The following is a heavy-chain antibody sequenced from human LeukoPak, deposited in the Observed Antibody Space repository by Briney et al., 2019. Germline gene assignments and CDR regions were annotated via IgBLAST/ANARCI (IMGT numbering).Heavy chain of an antibody. CDR3: ARGGVGGPRGPKHDY. V-gene: IGHV4-39*07. Sequence: SETLSLTCTVSGGSISSSSYYWGWIRQPPGKGLEWIGSIYYSGSTYYNPSLKSRVTISVDTSKNQFSLKLSSVTAADTAVYYCARGGVGGPRGPKHDYWGQGTLVTVSS. CDR2: IYYSGST. D-gene: IGHD2-15*01. J-gene: IGHJ4*02. CDR1: GGSISSSSYY.